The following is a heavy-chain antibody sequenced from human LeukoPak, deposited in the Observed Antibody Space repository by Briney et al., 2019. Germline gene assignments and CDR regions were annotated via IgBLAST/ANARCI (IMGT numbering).Heavy chain of an antibody. CDR1: GFTFSDYW. CDR2: IRSKAYGGTT. Sequence: SGGSLRLSCAASGFTFSDYWMHWVRQAPGKGLEWVGFIRSKAYGGTTEYAASVKGRFTISRDDSKSIAYLQMNSLKTEDTAVYYCSRPDYWGQGSLVTVSS. CDR3: SRPDY. V-gene: IGHV3-49*04. J-gene: IGHJ4*02.